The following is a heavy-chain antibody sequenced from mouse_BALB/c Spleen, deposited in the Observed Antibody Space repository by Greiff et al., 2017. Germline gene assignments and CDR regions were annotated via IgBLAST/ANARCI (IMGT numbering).Heavy chain of an antibody. V-gene: IGHV1-9*01. Sequence: VQLQQSGAELMKPGASVKISCKATGYTFSSYWIEWVKQRPGHGLEWIGEILPGSGSTNYNEKFKGKATFTADTSSNTAYMQLSSLTSEESAVYYCARRGYGNPFDYWGQGTTLTVSS. CDR1: GYTFSSYW. D-gene: IGHD2-10*02. CDR3: ARRGYGNPFDY. CDR2: ILPGSGST. J-gene: IGHJ2*01.